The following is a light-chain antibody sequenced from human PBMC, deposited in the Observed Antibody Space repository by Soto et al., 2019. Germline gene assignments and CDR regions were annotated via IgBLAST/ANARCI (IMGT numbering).Light chain of an antibody. CDR1: QSISSW. CDR2: KAS. J-gene: IGKJ1*01. V-gene: IGKV1-5*03. CDR3: QQYNSYSPT. Sequence: DIQMTQSPSTLSASVGDRVTITCRASQSISSWLAWYQQKPGKAPKLLIYKASSLESGVSSRFSGSGSGTEFTLTINSLQPDDFATYYCQQYNSYSPTFGQGTNVDIK.